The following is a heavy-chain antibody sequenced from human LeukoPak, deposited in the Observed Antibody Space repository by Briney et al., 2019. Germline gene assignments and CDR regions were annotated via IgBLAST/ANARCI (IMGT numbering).Heavy chain of an antibody. J-gene: IGHJ4*02. Sequence: GGSLRLSCAASGLTFSTYTMNWVRQAPGKGLEWVSAISGSGDSTYYADSVKGRFTISRDNSKNTLYLQMNSLRAEDTAVYYCAKAPDPPGYCSGGSCYSIEHYFDYWGQGTLVTVSS. CDR3: AKAPDPPGYCSGGSCYSIEHYFDY. CDR1: GLTFSTYT. CDR2: ISGSGDST. V-gene: IGHV3-23*01. D-gene: IGHD2-15*01.